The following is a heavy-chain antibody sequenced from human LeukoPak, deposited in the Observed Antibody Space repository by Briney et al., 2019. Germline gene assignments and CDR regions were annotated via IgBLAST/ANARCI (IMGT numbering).Heavy chain of an antibody. CDR2: IYTSGST. CDR1: GGSISSYY. V-gene: IGHV4-4*07. J-gene: IGHJ4*02. Sequence: PWETLSLTCTASGGSISSYYWSWIRQPAGKGLEWIGRIYTSGSTKYNASLKSRVTMSVDTSKNQFSLKLSSVTAADTAVYYCAREKYYYYDSRGYGYFDYWGQGTLVTVSS. D-gene: IGHD3-22*01. CDR3: AREKYYYYDSRGYGYFDY.